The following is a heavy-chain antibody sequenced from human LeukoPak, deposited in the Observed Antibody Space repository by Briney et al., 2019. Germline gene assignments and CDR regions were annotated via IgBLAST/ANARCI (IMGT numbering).Heavy chain of an antibody. J-gene: IGHJ6*03. Sequence: GASVKVSCKASGGTFSSYAISWVRQAPGQGLEWMGGIIPIFGTANYAQKFQGRVTITADKSTGTAYMELSSLRSEDTAVYYCARARFLEWLLSHYYYYMDVWGKGTTVTVSS. D-gene: IGHD3-3*01. CDR3: ARARFLEWLLSHYYYYMDV. V-gene: IGHV1-69*06. CDR2: IIPIFGTA. CDR1: GGTFSSYA.